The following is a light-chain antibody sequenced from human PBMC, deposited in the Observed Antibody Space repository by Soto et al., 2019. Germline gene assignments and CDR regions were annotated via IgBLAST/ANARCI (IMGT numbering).Light chain of an antibody. Sequence: QSALTQPASVSGSPGQSITISCTGTSSDVGGYNYVSWYQQHPGRVPKLMIYGVSNRPSGVSNRFSGSKSGNTASLTISGLQAEDEADDYCNSYISSATLPYVFGTGTKLTVL. J-gene: IGLJ1*01. CDR3: NSYISSATLPYV. CDR1: SSDVGGYNY. V-gene: IGLV2-14*01. CDR2: GVS.